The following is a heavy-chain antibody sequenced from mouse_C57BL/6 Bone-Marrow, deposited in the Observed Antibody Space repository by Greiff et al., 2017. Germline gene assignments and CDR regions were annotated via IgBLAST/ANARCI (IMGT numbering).Heavy chain of an antibody. Sequence: VQLQQSGPGLVQPSQSLSITCTVSGFSLTSYGVHWVRQSPGKGLEWLGVIWSGGNTDYNAAFISRLSISKDNSKSQVFFKMNSQQADDTAIYYCARNGYYCGTYWYFDVWGTGTTVTVSS. CDR3: ARNGYYCGTYWYFDV. CDR2: IWSGGNT. J-gene: IGHJ1*03. D-gene: IGHD1-1*01. CDR1: GFSLTSYG. V-gene: IGHV2-2*01.